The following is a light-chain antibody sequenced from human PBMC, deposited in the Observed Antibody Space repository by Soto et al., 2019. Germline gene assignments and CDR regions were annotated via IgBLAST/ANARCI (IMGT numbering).Light chain of an antibody. CDR3: QQYNNWRPGT. CDR1: QSVSSN. J-gene: IGKJ1*01. Sequence: EIVMTQSPATLSVSPGERATLSCRASQSVSSNLAWYQQKPGQAPRLLIYGASTRATGIPARFSGSGSGTELTLTISSLKSEDFAFYYCQQYNNWRPGTFGQGTKVEIK. V-gene: IGKV3-15*01. CDR2: GAS.